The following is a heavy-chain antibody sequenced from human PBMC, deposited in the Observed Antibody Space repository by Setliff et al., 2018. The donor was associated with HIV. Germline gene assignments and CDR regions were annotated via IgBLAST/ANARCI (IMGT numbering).Heavy chain of an antibody. J-gene: IGHJ4*02. CDR2: IKQDGTDI. CDR3: ARGARGYSYG. Sequence: GGSLRLSCAASEFTFDTNWMNWVRQAPGKGLEWVATIKQDGTDIYYGDSVKGRFTISRDNAKNSVFLQMDSLRDKDTAVYYCARGARGYSYGWGQGTLVTVSS. CDR1: EFTFDTNW. D-gene: IGHD5-18*01. V-gene: IGHV3-7*01.